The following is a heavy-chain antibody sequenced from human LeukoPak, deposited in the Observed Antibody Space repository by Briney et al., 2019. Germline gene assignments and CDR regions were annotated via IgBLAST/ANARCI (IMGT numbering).Heavy chain of an antibody. J-gene: IGHJ6*03. CDR2: IYYSGST. D-gene: IGHD1-14*01. V-gene: IGHV4-59*11. Sequence: SETLSLTCTVSGGSISSHYWSWIRQPPGKGLEWIGYIYYSGSTNYNPSLKSRVTISVDTSKNQFSLKLSSVTAADTAVYYCARDRGGSETGEYYRDVWGKGTTVTVSS. CDR1: GGSISSHY. CDR3: ARDRGGSETGEYYRDV.